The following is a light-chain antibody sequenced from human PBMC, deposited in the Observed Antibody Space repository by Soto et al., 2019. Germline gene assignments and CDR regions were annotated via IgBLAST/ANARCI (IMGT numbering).Light chain of an antibody. CDR1: QSVSSK. CDR2: GAS. CDR3: QQYDKWYT. V-gene: IGKV3-15*01. J-gene: IGKJ2*01. Sequence: EIVMTQSPATLSVSPGERATLSCRASQSVSSKLAWYQQKPGQAPRLLICGASTRATGIPARFSGSGSGTEFALTISSLQSEDVAIYYCQQYDKWYTFGQGTKLEIK.